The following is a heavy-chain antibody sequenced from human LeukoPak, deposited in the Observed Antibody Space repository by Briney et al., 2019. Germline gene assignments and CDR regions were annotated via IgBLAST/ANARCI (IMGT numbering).Heavy chain of an antibody. CDR3: ARLFEAAVGPGIWWFDP. V-gene: IGHV4-39*07. D-gene: IGHD6-13*01. CDR2: IYYSGST. CDR1: GGSISSSSYY. Sequence: SETLSLTCTVSGGSISSSSYYWGWIRQPPGKGLEWIGSIYYSGSTNYNPSLKSRLTISVDKSKNQFSLRLSSVTAADTAVYYCARLFEAAVGPGIWWFDPWGQGTLVTVSS. J-gene: IGHJ5*02.